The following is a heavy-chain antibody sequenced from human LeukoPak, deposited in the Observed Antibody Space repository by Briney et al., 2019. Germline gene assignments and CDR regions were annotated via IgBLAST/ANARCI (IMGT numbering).Heavy chain of an antibody. CDR2: IYTSGST. V-gene: IGHV4-61*02. J-gene: IGHJ5*02. CDR3: ARYGYSGFDP. CDR1: GGSISSSSYY. Sequence: SETLSLTCTVSGGSISSSSYYWAWIRQPAGKGLEWIGRIYTSGSTNYNPSLKSRVTMSVDTSKNQFSLKLSSVTAADTAVYYCARYGYSGFDPWGQGTLVTVSS. D-gene: IGHD3-22*01.